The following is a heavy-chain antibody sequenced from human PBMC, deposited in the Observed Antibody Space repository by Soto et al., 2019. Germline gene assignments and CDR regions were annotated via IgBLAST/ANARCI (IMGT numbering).Heavy chain of an antibody. V-gene: IGHV1-46*01. CDR2: INPNGGST. Sequence: QVQLVQSGAEVKKPGASVKVSCKASGYTFTSSYVHWVRQAPGQGLEWMAIINPNGGSTHYAQKFQGRVTVTRDTSTSTVFMELSSLQSEDTAVYYCARDLAAANYWGQGTLVTVSS. D-gene: IGHD6-25*01. J-gene: IGHJ4*02. CDR3: ARDLAAANY. CDR1: GYTFTSSY.